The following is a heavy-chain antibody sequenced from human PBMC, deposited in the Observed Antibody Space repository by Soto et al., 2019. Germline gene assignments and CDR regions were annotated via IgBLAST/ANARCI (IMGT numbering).Heavy chain of an antibody. Sequence: QVQLVQSGAEVKKPGSSVKVSCKASGGTFSSYAISWVRQAPGQGLEWMGGIIPIFGTANYAQKCQGRVTITADESTSTVYVELSRLRSEDTAVYYCARDGGVYDYSPFDYWGQGTLVTVSS. CDR1: GGTFSSYA. J-gene: IGHJ4*02. D-gene: IGHD4-4*01. V-gene: IGHV1-69*12. CDR3: ARDGGVYDYSPFDY. CDR2: IIPIFGTA.